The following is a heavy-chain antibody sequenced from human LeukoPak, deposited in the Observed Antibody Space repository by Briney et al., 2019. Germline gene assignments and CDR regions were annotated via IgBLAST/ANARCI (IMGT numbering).Heavy chain of an antibody. CDR1: GYSISSGYY. D-gene: IGHD1-26*01. CDR3: ARHQWELGAFDI. V-gene: IGHV4-38-2*01. J-gene: IGHJ3*02. CDR2: VYHSGST. Sequence: SETLSLTCAVSGYSISSGYYWGWIRQPPGKGLEWIGSVYHSGSTYYNPSLKSRVTMPVDTSKNQFSLKLSSVTAADTAVYYCARHQWELGAFDIWGQGTMVTVFS.